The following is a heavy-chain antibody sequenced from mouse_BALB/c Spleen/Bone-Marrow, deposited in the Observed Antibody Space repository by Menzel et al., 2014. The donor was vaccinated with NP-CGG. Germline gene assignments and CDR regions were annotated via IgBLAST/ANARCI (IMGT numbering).Heavy chain of an antibody. CDR3: ARDDYGRGY. Sequence: EVQRVESGGGLVQPGGSLILSCAPSGFTFTDYYMSWVRQPPGKALEWLGFIRNKPNGYTTEYSASVKGRFTISRDNSQSILYLQMNTLRAEDSATYYCARDDYGRGYWGQGTTLTVSS. D-gene: IGHD1-1*01. CDR1: GFTFTDYY. CDR2: IRNKPNGYTT. V-gene: IGHV7-3*02. J-gene: IGHJ2*01.